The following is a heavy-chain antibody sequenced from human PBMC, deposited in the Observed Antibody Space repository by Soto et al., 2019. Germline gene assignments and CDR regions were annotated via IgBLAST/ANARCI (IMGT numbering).Heavy chain of an antibody. V-gene: IGHV3-23*01. Sequence: GGSLRLSCAASGFTFSSYAMSWVRQAPGKGLEWVSAISGSGGSTYYADSVKGRFTISSDNSKNTLYLQMNSLRAEDTAVYYCAKDRHSYGTGYFDYWGQGTLVTVSS. J-gene: IGHJ4*02. CDR3: AKDRHSYGTGYFDY. CDR1: GFTFSSYA. CDR2: ISGSGGST. D-gene: IGHD5-18*01.